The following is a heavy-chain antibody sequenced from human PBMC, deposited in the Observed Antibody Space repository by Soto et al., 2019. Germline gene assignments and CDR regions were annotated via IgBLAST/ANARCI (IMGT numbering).Heavy chain of an antibody. CDR3: ATPYYYDSSGYYYDTPFDY. CDR2: INSDGSST. V-gene: IGHV3-74*01. Sequence: GGSLRLSCAASGFTFSSYWMHWVRQAPGKGLVWVSRINSDGSSTSYADSVKGRFTISRDNAKNTLYLQMNSLRAEDTAVYYCATPYYYDSSGYYYDTPFDYWGQGTLVTVSS. D-gene: IGHD3-22*01. J-gene: IGHJ4*02. CDR1: GFTFSSYW.